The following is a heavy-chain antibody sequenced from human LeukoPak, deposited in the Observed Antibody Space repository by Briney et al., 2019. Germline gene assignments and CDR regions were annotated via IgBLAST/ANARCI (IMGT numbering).Heavy chain of an antibody. J-gene: IGHJ4*02. Sequence: PGGSLRLSCAASGFTFSSYGMPWVRQAPGKGLEWVAVIWYDGSNKYYADSVKGRFTISRDNSKNTLYLQMNSLRAEDTAVYYCAKLFSGEYGDYPSFDYWGQGTLVTVSS. CDR3: AKLFSGEYGDYPSFDY. D-gene: IGHD4-17*01. CDR1: GFTFSSYG. CDR2: IWYDGSNK. V-gene: IGHV3-30*02.